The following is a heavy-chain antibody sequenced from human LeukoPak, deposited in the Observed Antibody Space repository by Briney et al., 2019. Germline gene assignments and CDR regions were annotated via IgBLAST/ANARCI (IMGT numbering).Heavy chain of an antibody. CDR1: GGTFNSYT. D-gene: IGHD6-13*01. Sequence: ASVKVSCKASGGTFNSYTITWVRQAPGQGLEWMGGIIPIFGTANYAQKFQGRVTITADKSTSTAYMELSSLRSEDTAVYYCARWKQQLGRYYYYYMDVWGKGTTVTVSS. CDR3: ARWKQQLGRYYYYYMDV. V-gene: IGHV1-69*06. CDR2: IIPIFGTA. J-gene: IGHJ6*03.